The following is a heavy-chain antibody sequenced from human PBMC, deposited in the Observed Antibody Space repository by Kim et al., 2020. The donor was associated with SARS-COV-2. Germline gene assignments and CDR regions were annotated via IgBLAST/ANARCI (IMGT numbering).Heavy chain of an antibody. V-gene: IGHV4-61*01. Sequence: PETLSLTCTVSGDSVSSGSYYWNWIRQPPGKGLEWIGYYYSGSTNYNPSFKSRVTISLDTSKNQFSLELSSVTAADTAVYYCATSWQAAAGSWGQGTLVT. CDR2: YYSGST. CDR1: GDSVSSGSYY. CDR3: ATSWQAAAGS. J-gene: IGHJ4*02. D-gene: IGHD6-13*01.